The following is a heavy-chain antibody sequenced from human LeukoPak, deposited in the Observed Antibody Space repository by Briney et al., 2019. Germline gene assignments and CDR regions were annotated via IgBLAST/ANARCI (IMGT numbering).Heavy chain of an antibody. CDR2: IHSGGSS. J-gene: IGHJ6*03. V-gene: IGHV3-66*01. CDR1: EFSVSRNN. CDR3: ARILYRFYMDI. D-gene: IGHD2-2*02. Sequence: PGGSLRLSCVASEFSVSRNNMNWVRQAPGKGPEWVSIIHSGGSSSYADSVKERFTISRDNSKNTLYLQMNSLRAEDTAVYFCARILYRFYMDIWGKGTTVIVSS.